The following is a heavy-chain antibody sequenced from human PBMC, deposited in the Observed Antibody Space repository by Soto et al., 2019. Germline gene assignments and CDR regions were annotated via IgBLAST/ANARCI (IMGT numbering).Heavy chain of an antibody. CDR2: IHSDGSGT. D-gene: IGHD2-2*01. CDR1: GFTFSSYW. CDR3: ARVGYCSSTSCYGDNWYFDL. V-gene: IGHV3-74*01. Sequence: EVQLVESGGDLVQPGGSLRLSCAASGFTFSSYWMHWVRQAPGEGLVWVSRIHSDGSGTSYADSVKGRFTISRDNAKNKLYLRMYSLGAEDTAVYYCARVGYCSSTSCYGDNWYFDLWGRGTLVTVSS. J-gene: IGHJ2*01.